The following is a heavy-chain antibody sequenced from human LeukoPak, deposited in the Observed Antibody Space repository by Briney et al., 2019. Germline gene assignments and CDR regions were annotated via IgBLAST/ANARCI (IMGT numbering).Heavy chain of an antibody. CDR2: ISYDGSNK. V-gene: IGHV3-30*18. CDR1: GFTFSDYG. CDR3: AKDPYSSSWYAEYFQH. J-gene: IGHJ1*01. Sequence: GGSLRLSCAASGFTFSDYGMHWVRQAPGKGLEWVAVISYDGSNKYYADSVKGRFTISRDNSKNTLYLQMNSLRAEDTAVYYCAKDPYSSSWYAEYFQHWGQGTLVTVSS. D-gene: IGHD6-13*01.